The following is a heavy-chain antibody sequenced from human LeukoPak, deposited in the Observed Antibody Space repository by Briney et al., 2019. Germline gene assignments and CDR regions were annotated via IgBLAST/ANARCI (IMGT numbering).Heavy chain of an antibody. J-gene: IGHJ5*02. Sequence: ASVKVSCKASGYTFTSYGISWVRQAPAQGLEGMGWISDYNGNTNYAQKLQGRVTMTTDTSTSTAYMELRSLRSDDTAVYYCARNPLPAASGWFDPWGQGTLVTVSS. V-gene: IGHV1-18*04. CDR2: ISDYNGNT. CDR3: ARNPLPAASGWFDP. CDR1: GYTFTSYG. D-gene: IGHD2-2*01.